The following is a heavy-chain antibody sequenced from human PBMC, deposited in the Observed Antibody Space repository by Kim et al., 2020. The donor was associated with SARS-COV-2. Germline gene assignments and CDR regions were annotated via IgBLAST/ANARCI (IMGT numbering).Heavy chain of an antibody. V-gene: IGHV3-33*01. J-gene: IGHJ6*02. CDR3: ARDRVDGYYGMDV. Sequence: YAYSVNGRFTISRDNSKNTLYLQMNSLRAEDTAVYYCARDRVDGYYGMDVWGQGTTVTVSS. D-gene: IGHD3-10*01.